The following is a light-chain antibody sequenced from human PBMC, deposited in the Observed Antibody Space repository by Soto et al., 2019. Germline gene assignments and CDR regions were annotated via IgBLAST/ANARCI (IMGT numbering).Light chain of an antibody. CDR2: EGS. V-gene: IGLV2-23*01. Sequence: QSVLTQPASVSGSPGQSITISCTGTSSDVGNYNLVSWFRQYPGKAPKLLIYEGSKRPSGVSNRFSGSKSGNTASLTISGLQAEDEADYYCCSYAGSSTYVFGTGTKVTVL. CDR3: CSYAGSSTYV. CDR1: SSDVGNYNL. J-gene: IGLJ1*01.